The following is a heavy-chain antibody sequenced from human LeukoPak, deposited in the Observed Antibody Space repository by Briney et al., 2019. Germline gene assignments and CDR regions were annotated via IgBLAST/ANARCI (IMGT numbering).Heavy chain of an antibody. V-gene: IGHV3-33*08. CDR1: GFTFSSYW. D-gene: IGHD4-23*01. CDR2: IWYDGSNK. J-gene: IGHJ4*02. Sequence: GGSLRLSCAASGFTFSSYWMHWVRQAPGKGLEWVAVIWYDGSNKYYADSVKGRFTISRDNSKNTLYLQMNSLRAEDTAVYYCARAYYGGNSFDYWGQGTLVTVSS. CDR3: ARAYYGGNSFDY.